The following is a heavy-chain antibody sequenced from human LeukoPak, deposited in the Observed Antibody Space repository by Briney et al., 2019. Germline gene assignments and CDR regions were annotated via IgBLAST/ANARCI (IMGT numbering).Heavy chain of an antibody. D-gene: IGHD3-3*01. V-gene: IGHV2-5*02. CDR2: IYWDDDK. CDR3: AHRRSKLGDAWFAP. J-gene: IGHJ5*02. CDR1: GFSLNINGVA. Sequence: SGPTLVKPTHTLTLTCIFSGFSLNINGVAAGWIRQPPGKALEWLALIYWDDDKRYSPSLENRLTITKDTSKNQVVLTMTNMDPVDTATYYCAHRRSKLGDAWFAPWGQGTLVTVSS.